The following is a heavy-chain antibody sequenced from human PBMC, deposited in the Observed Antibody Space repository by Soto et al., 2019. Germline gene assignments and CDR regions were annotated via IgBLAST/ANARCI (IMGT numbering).Heavy chain of an antibody. J-gene: IGHJ4*02. CDR2: IYYSGST. CDR1: GGSISSSSYY. V-gene: IGHV4-39*01. Sequence: QLQLQESGPGLVKPSETLSLTCTVSGGSISSSSYYWGWIRQPPGKGLEWIGSIYYSGSTYYNPSLKSRVPITLDQSKDPFSLKPGSVTAPDTAVYYCASLPGWGQGTLVNLSS. CDR3: ASLPG.